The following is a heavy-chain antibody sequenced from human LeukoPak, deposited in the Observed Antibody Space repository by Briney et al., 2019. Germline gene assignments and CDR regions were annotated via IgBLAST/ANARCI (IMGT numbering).Heavy chain of an antibody. V-gene: IGHV3-74*01. CDR2: INSDGSST. D-gene: IGHD2-8*01. Sequence: PGGSLRLSCAASGFTLSSYWTHWVRQIPGKGLVWVSGINSDGSSTSYADFVKGRFTISRDNAKNTVYLQMNSLRDEDTAVYYCATSRTFDYWGQGTLVTVSS. J-gene: IGHJ4*02. CDR1: GFTLSSYW. CDR3: ATSRTFDY.